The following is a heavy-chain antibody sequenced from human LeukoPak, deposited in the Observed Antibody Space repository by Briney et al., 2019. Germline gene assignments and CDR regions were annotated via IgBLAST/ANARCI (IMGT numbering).Heavy chain of an antibody. D-gene: IGHD3-3*01. CDR2: ISGSGSTI. Sequence: GGSLRLSCAASGFTFSDYYMSWIRQAPGKGLEWVSYISGSGSTIYYADSVKGRFTISRDNAKNSLYLQMNSLRAEDTAVYYCAREKYDFWSGYYTDYYYGMDVWGQGTTVTVSS. CDR3: AREKYDFWSGYYTDYYYGMDV. J-gene: IGHJ6*02. CDR1: GFTFSDYY. V-gene: IGHV3-11*01.